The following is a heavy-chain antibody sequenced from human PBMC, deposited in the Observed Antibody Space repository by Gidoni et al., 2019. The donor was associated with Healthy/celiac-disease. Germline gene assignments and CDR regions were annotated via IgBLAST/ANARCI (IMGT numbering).Heavy chain of an antibody. CDR1: GASLSSSSYY. J-gene: IGHJ5*02. CDR3: LRLYGILWWFDP. Sequence: QPQLQESGPGLLKPSETRSLTCTVSGASLSSSSYYWGWIRQPPGTGLGWIGSIYYSGGTYYNPSLKRRVTISVATSKSHCSLRLSSVTAADTAVYYCLRLYGILWWFDPWGQGTLVTVSS. D-gene: IGHD2-15*01. CDR2: IYYSGGT. V-gene: IGHV4-39*01.